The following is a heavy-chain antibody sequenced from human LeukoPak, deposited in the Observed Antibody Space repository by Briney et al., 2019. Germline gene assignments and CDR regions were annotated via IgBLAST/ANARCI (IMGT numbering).Heavy chain of an antibody. J-gene: IGHJ4*02. V-gene: IGHV3-74*01. D-gene: IGHD5-18*01. CDR3: ARDGDTVLVPIDY. CDR1: GFTLSSYW. Sequence: GGSLRLSCAASGFTLSSYWMHWVRQAPGKGLEWVSRINNDGSSRKYADFVKGRFTISRDNAKNTLYLQMNSLRADDTAVYYCARDGDTVLVPIDYWGQGTLVTVTS. CDR2: INNDGSSR.